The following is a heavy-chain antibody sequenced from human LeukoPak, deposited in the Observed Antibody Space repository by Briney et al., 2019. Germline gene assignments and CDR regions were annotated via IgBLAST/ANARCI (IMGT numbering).Heavy chain of an antibody. J-gene: IGHJ3*02. CDR2: FYASGST. Sequence: KSSETLSLTCTVSGGSISNYYWNWIRQPAGKGLEWVGRFYASGSTNYSPSLKSRVTISVDKSKNQFSLKLTSVTAADTAVYYCARVTYTSGWSSTGGAFDIWGQGTMVTVSS. CDR1: GGSISNYY. V-gene: IGHV4-4*07. CDR3: ARVTYTSGWSSTGGAFDI. D-gene: IGHD6-13*01.